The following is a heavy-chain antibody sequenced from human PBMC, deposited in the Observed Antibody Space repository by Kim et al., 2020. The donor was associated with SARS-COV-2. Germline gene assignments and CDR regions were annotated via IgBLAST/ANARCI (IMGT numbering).Heavy chain of an antibody. V-gene: IGHV1-69*13. CDR2: IIPIFGTT. CDR3: ARDSTFGSIGHYQGY. Sequence: SVKVSCKASGGTFSSYAISWVRQAPGQGLEWMGGIIPIFGTTNYAQKFQGRVTITADESTSTAYMELSSLRSEDTAVYYCARDSTFGSIGHYQGYWGQGTLVTVSS. J-gene: IGHJ4*02. CDR1: GGTFSSYA. D-gene: IGHD3-16*01.